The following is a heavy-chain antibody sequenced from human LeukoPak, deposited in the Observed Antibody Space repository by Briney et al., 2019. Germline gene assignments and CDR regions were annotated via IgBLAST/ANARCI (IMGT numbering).Heavy chain of an antibody. CDR2: INPNSGGT. J-gene: IGHJ4*02. Sequence: ASVKVSCKASGGTFSSYAISWVRQAPGQGLEWMGWINPNSGGTNYAQKFQGRVTMTRDTSISTAYMELSRLRSDDTAVYYCARVGRGRGYSSSSFWGQGTLVTVSS. CDR3: ARVGRGRGYSSSSF. V-gene: IGHV1-2*02. CDR1: GGTFSSYA. D-gene: IGHD6-6*01.